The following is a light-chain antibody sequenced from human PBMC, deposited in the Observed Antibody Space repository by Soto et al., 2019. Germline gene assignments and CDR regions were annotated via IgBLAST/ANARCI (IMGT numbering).Light chain of an antibody. Sequence: EIVMTQSPATLSVSPVERVTLSCRASQSVSSSLAWYQQKPGQAPRLLIYGASTRATGIPARFSGSGSGTEFTLTSSRLQSEDFAVYYCQQYNNWPPFTFGPGTKVDIK. CDR3: QQYNNWPPFT. CDR1: QSVSSS. V-gene: IGKV3-15*01. CDR2: GAS. J-gene: IGKJ3*01.